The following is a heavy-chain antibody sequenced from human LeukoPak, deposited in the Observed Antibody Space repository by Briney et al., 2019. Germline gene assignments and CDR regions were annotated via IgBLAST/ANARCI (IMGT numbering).Heavy chain of an antibody. CDR1: GYSISSGYY. D-gene: IGHD3-3*01. CDR3: ARVRTIFGVVIISPRVDY. J-gene: IGHJ4*02. CDR2: IYHSGST. V-gene: IGHV4-38-2*02. Sequence: PSETLSLTCTVSGYSISSGYYWGRIRQPPGKGLEWIGSIYHSGSTYYNPSLKSRVTISVDTSKNQFSLKPSSVTAADTAVYYCARVRTIFGVVIISPRVDYWGQGTLVTVSS.